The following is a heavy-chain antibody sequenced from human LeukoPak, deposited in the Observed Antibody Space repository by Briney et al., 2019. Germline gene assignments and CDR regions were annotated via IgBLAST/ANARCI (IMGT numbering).Heavy chain of an antibody. Sequence: GGSLRLSCAASGFTFSSYDMRWVRHATGKGLEWVSAIGTAGDTYYPGSVKGRFTISRENAKNSLYLQMNSLRAGDTAVYYCAGGRGYSGYDPLTFDYWGQGTLVTVSS. J-gene: IGHJ4*02. CDR1: GFTFSSYD. V-gene: IGHV3-13*01. CDR2: IGTAGDT. D-gene: IGHD5-12*01. CDR3: AGGRGYSGYDPLTFDY.